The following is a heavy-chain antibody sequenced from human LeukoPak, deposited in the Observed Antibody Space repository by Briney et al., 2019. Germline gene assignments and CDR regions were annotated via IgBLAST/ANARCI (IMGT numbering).Heavy chain of an antibody. D-gene: IGHD3-10*01. J-gene: IGHJ3*02. CDR2: IKRDGSRK. CDR1: GFTLSSHW. Sequence: PGGSLRLSCVASGFTLSSHWMTWLRQAPGKGLEWVANIKRDGSRKEYVDAVRGRFTISRDNAKNSVYLQMDSLRVEDTAVYFCARDQSPGEFGQYYDAFDIWGQGTLVTVSP. CDR3: ARDQSPGEFGQYYDAFDI. V-gene: IGHV3-7*01.